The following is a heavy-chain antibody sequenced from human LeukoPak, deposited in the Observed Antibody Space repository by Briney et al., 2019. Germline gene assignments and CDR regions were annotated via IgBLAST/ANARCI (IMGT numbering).Heavy chain of an antibody. J-gene: IGHJ2*01. CDR3: ARDHCGGSCKQWYFDL. CDR1: GGSISSYY. CDR2: IYTSGST. D-gene: IGHD2-15*01. Sequence: SETLSLTCTASGGSISSYYWSWIRQPAGKGLEWIGRIYTSGSTNYNPSLKSRVTISVDTSKNQFSLKLSSVTAADTAVYYCARDHCGGSCKQWYFDLWGRGTLVTVSS. V-gene: IGHV4-4*07.